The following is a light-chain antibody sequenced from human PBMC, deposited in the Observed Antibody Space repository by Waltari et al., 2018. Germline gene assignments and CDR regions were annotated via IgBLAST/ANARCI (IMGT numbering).Light chain of an antibody. V-gene: IGLV3-21*03. CDR1: NIGRKS. CDR2: DDR. J-gene: IGLJ2*01. CDR3: QVWESSRDCPI. Sequence: SYVLTQPPALSVAPGKTATISCGGNNIGRKSVHWYQQKAGQAPVLVVDDDRARPSGIPERFSGSNSDNTATLTISRVEVADEADYCCQVWESSRDCPIFGGGTKLTVL.